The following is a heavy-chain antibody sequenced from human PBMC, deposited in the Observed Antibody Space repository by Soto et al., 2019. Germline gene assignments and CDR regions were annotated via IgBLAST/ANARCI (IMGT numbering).Heavy chain of an antibody. D-gene: IGHD2-2*01. CDR3: ARFVVVVPAARNYYYYYMDV. CDR2: MNPNSGNT. V-gene: IGHV1-8*01. J-gene: IGHJ6*03. CDR1: GYTFTSYD. Sequence: ASVKVSCKASGYTFTSYDINWVRQATGQGLEWMGWMNPNSGNTGYAQKFQGRVTMTRNTSISTAYMELSSLRSEDTAVYYCARFVVVVPAARNYYYYYMDVWGKGTTVTVSS.